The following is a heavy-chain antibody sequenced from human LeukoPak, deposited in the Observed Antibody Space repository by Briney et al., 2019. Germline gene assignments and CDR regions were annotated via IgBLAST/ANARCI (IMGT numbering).Heavy chain of an antibody. D-gene: IGHD6-13*01. CDR3: ARGVGYSSSYFDY. Sequence: SETLSLTCAVSGGSISSSNWWSWVRQPPGKGLEWIGEIYHSGSTNYNPSLKSRVTISVGKSKNQFSLKLSSVTAADTAVYYCARGVGYSSSYFDYWGQGTLVTVSS. CDR2: IYHSGST. V-gene: IGHV4-4*02. J-gene: IGHJ4*02. CDR1: GGSISSSNW.